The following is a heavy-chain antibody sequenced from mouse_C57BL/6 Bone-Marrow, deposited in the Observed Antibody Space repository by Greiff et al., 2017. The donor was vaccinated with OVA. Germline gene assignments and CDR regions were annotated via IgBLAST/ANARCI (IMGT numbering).Heavy chain of an antibody. CDR1: GYTFTSYW. CDR3: ARPYDYDRDYYAMDY. CDR2: IHPNSGST. Sequence: QVQLKQPGAELVKPGASVKLSCKASGYTFTSYWMHWVKQRPGQGLEWIGMIHPNSGSTNYNEKFKSQATLTVDNSSSTAYMQLSSLTSEDSAVYYGARPYDYDRDYYAMDYWGQGTSVTVSS. V-gene: IGHV1-64*01. D-gene: IGHD2-4*01. J-gene: IGHJ4*01.